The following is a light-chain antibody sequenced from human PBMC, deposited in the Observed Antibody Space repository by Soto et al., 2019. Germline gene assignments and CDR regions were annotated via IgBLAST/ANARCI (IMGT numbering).Light chain of an antibody. V-gene: IGLV2-23*02. CDR2: EVS. CDR1: SSDVGSYSL. J-gene: IGLJ2*01. CDR3: CSYASGRTLVV. Sequence: QSALTQPASVSGSPGQSITIACIGTSSDVGSYSLVSWYRHHPGKAPELIIYEVSRRPSGVSDRFSASKFGNTASLTISGLQAEDEADYYCCSYASGRTLVVFGGGTKVTVL.